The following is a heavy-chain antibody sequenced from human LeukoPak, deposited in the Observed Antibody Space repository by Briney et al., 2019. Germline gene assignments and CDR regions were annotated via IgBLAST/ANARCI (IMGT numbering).Heavy chain of an antibody. Sequence: GGSLRLFCAASGFTFSNYAMRWVRRAPGKGLEYVASISTNGGSTSYANSVRGRFTISRDNSKNTVYLQMGRLRIEDMDLYYCARGPGNYLDFWGQGTLVTVSS. CDR1: GFTFSNYA. D-gene: IGHD4-23*01. CDR3: ARGPGNYLDF. J-gene: IGHJ4*02. V-gene: IGHV3-64*01. CDR2: ISTNGGST.